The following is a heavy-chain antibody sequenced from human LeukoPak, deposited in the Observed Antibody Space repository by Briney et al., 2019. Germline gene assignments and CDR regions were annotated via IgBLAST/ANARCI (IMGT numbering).Heavy chain of an antibody. CDR3: ARDRGRGRFDP. CDR2: IYHSGIT. Sequence: SETLSLTCTVSDYSISSGYGYYWGWIRQPPGKGLEWIGNIYHSGITYYNHFNSSLKSRVTISIDTSKNQFSLKLSSVTAADTAVYYCARDRGRGRFDPWGQGTLVTVSS. D-gene: IGHD2-15*01. CDR1: DYSISSGYGYY. V-gene: IGHV4-38-2*02. J-gene: IGHJ5*02.